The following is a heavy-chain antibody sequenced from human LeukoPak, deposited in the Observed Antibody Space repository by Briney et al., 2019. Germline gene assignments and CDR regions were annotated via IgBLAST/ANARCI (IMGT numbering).Heavy chain of an antibody. CDR2: INHSGST. D-gene: IGHD2-8*01. CDR1: GGSFSGYY. V-gene: IGHV4-34*01. Sequence: PSETLSLTCAVYGGSFSGYYWSWIRQPPGKGLEWIGEINHSGSTNYNPSLKSRVTISVDTSKNQFSLKLSSVTAADTAIYYCAREGYCPNGVCYADKDDAFDIWAQGTMVTVSS. J-gene: IGHJ3*02. CDR3: AREGYCPNGVCYADKDDAFDI.